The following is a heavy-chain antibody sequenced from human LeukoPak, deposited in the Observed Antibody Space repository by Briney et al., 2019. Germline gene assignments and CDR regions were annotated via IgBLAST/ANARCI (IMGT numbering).Heavy chain of an antibody. Sequence: GGPLTLSCAVTGFNLRTYWIHWVRHSPGRGLEWVARINGEGSRISYADSVRGRFTISRDNAKNTAYLQMNSLRAADTALYYCARDQGYYYYGMDVWGQGTTVVVSS. J-gene: IGHJ6*02. V-gene: IGHV3-74*01. CDR3: ARDQGYYYYGMDV. CDR1: GFNLRTYW. CDR2: INGEGSRI.